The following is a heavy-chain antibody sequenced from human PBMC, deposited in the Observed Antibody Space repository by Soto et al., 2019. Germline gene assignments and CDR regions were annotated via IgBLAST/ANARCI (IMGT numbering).Heavy chain of an antibody. CDR1: GFTFSSYA. CDR3: AKAPSYCSSTSCPPFDP. CDR2: ISGSGGST. J-gene: IGHJ5*02. D-gene: IGHD2-2*01. Sequence: GGSLRLSCAASGFTFSSYAMSWVRQAPGKGLEWVSAISGSGGSTYYADSVKGRFTISRDNSKNTLYLQMNSLRAEDTAVYYCAKAPSYCSSTSCPPFDPWGQGTLVTVSS. V-gene: IGHV3-23*01.